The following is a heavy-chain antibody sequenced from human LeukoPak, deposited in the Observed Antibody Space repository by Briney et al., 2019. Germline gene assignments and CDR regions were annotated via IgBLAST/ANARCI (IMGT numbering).Heavy chain of an antibody. CDR3: ARRAGGYSHPYDY. Sequence: GGSLRLPCAASGFTFSSYAMSWVRQAPGKGLEWVSAISGSGGSTYYADSVKGRFTISRDNSNNTLYLQMNSLRAEDTAVYYCARRAGGYSHPYDYWGQGILVTVSS. CDR2: ISGSGGST. D-gene: IGHD4-23*01. CDR1: GFTFSSYA. J-gene: IGHJ4*02. V-gene: IGHV3-23*01.